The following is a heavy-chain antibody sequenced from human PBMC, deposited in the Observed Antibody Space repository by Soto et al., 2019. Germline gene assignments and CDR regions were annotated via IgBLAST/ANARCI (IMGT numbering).Heavy chain of an antibody. V-gene: IGHV1-69*13. Sequence: ASVKVSCKASGGTFSSYAISWVRQAPGQGLEWMGGIIPIFGTANYAQKFQGRVTITADESASTAYMELSSLRSEDTAVSYCARENWNYFWFDPWGQGTLVTVSS. CDR1: GGTFSSYA. CDR2: IIPIFGTA. J-gene: IGHJ5*02. D-gene: IGHD1-7*01. CDR3: ARENWNYFWFDP.